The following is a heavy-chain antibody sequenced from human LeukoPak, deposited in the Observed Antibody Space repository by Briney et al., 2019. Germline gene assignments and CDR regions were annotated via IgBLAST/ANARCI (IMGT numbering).Heavy chain of an antibody. V-gene: IGHV3-11*04. J-gene: IGHJ4*02. Sequence: PGGSLRLSCAASGFTFSDYYMSWIRQAPGKGLEWVSYISSSGSTIYYADSVKGRFTISRDNAKNSLYLQMNSLRAEDTAVYYCARDLQRPDYYDSSGYAYWGQGTLVTVSS. D-gene: IGHD3-22*01. CDR1: GFTFSDYY. CDR2: ISSSGSTI. CDR3: ARDLQRPDYYDSSGYAY.